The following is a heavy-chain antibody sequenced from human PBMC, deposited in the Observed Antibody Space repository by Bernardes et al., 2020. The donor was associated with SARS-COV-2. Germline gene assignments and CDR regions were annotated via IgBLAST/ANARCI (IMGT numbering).Heavy chain of an antibody. D-gene: IGHD3-16*01. V-gene: IGHV3-20*01. CDR2: INWNGGST. CDR1: GFTFDDYG. J-gene: IGHJ2*01. Sequence: GGSLRLSCAASGFTFDDYGMSWVRQAPGKGLEWVSGINWNGGSTGYADSVKGRFTISRDNAKNSLYLQMNSLRAEDTALYHCASLAEAQNWYFDLWGRGTLVTVSS. CDR3: ASLAEAQNWYFDL.